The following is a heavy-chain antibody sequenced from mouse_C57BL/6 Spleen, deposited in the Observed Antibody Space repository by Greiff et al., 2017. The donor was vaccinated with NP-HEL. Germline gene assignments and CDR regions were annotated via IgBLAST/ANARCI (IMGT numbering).Heavy chain of an antibody. CDR2: IHPNSGST. J-gene: IGHJ4*01. V-gene: IGHV1-64*01. CDR1: GYTFTSYW. D-gene: IGHD1-1*01. CDR3: ARRSSYGYYYAMDY. Sequence: VQLQQPGAELVKPGASVKLSCKASGYTFTSYWMHWVKQRPGQGLEWIGMIHPNSGSTNYNEKFKSKATLTVDKSSSTAYMQLSSLTSEDSAVYYCARRSSYGYYYAMDYWGQGTSVTVSS.